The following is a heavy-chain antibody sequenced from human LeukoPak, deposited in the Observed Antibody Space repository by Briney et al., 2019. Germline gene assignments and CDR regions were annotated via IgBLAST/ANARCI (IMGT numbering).Heavy chain of an antibody. V-gene: IGHV3-74*01. CDR3: AGDDYNRL. J-gene: IGHJ4*02. Sequence: GGSLRLSCAASGFIFGRSWMHWVRQAPGKGLVWVSRTDGSSTTYADSVKGRFSVSMDNAQNTLYLQMNSLRVEDTAVYYRAGDDYNRLWGQGTLVTVSS. CDR1: GFIFGRSW. D-gene: IGHD4/OR15-4a*01. CDR2: TDGSST.